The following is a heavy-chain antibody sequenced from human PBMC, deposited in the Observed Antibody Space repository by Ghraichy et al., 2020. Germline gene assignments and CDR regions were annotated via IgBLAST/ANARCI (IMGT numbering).Heavy chain of an antibody. CDR3: ARDGRKYYYDTSGYSYPI. CDR1: GDSISSYH. D-gene: IGHD3-22*01. CDR2: IYYSGST. J-gene: IGHJ3*01. Sequence: SETLSLTCTVSGDSISSYHWSWIRQPPGKGLEWIGYIYYSGSTNYNPSLKSRVTISVDTSKNQFSLKLNSVTAADTAVYYCARDGRKYYYDTSGYSYPIWGQGTMVTVSS. V-gene: IGHV4-59*01.